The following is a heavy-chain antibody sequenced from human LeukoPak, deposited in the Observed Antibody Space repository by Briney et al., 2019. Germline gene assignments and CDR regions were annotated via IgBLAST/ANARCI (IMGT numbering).Heavy chain of an antibody. V-gene: IGHV1-2*02. J-gene: IGHJ4*02. CDR2: INPNSGGT. CDR1: GYTFTGYY. Sequence: ASVKVSCKASGYTFTGYYMHWVRQAPGQGLEWMGWINPNSGGTNYAQKFQGRVTMTRDTSISTAYMELSRLRSDDTAVYYCARDQRGYSYGSVSYWGQGTLVTVSS. D-gene: IGHD5-18*01. CDR3: ARDQRGYSYGSVSY.